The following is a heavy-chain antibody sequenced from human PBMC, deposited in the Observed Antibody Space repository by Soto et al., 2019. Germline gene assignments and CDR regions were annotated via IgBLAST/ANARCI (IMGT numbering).Heavy chain of an antibody. D-gene: IGHD3-10*01. J-gene: IGHJ6*02. Sequence: GGSLRLSCAASGFTFSDYYMSWIRQAPGKGLEWVSYISSSSTTLYYADSVKGRFTISRDNAKNSLYLQMHSLRDEDTAVYYCARDPGDGMDVWGQGTTVTVSS. CDR2: ISSSSTTL. V-gene: IGHV3-11*04. CDR3: ARDPGDGMDV. CDR1: GFTFSDYY.